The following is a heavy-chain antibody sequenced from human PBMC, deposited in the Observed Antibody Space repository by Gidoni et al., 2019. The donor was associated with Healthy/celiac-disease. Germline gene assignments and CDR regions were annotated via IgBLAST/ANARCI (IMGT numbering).Heavy chain of an antibody. J-gene: IGHJ5*02. CDR3: ARGGITIFGVANSAVNWFDP. V-gene: IGHV4-34*01. CDR1: GGSFSGYY. Sequence: HVQLPQWGAGLLTPSETLSLTCAVSGGSFSGYYWSWIRQPPGKGLEWIGEINHSGSTNYNPSLKSRVTISVDTSKNQFSLKLSSVTAADTAVYYCARGGITIFGVANSAVNWFDPWGQGTLVTVSS. D-gene: IGHD3-3*01. CDR2: INHSGST.